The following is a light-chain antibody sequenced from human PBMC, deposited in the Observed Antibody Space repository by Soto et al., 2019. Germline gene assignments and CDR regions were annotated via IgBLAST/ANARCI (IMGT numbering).Light chain of an antibody. CDR1: QSVSSAS. Sequence: EIVLTQSPGTLSLSPGERATLSCRASQSVSSASLAWYQQKPGQAPRLLIYGASSRATGIPDRFRGSGSGADCTLTISRLEPEDCAVYYCQQYGSTPRTFGQGTKLEIK. V-gene: IGKV3-20*01. CDR2: GAS. J-gene: IGKJ2*01. CDR3: QQYGSTPRT.